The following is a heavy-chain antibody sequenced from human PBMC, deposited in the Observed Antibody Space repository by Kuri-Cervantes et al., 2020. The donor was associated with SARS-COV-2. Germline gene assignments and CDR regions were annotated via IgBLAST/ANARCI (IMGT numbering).Heavy chain of an antibody. CDR1: GGSISSSSYY. V-gene: IGHV4-39*07. CDR3: ARPYYGSGSYYAVPVLWRH. CDR2: VYYSGST. Sequence: SETLSLTCTVSGGSISSSSYYWGWIRQPPGKGLEWIGSVYYSGSTYYNPSLKSRVTISVDTSKNQFSLKLSSVTDAETAVYYCARPYYGSGSYYAVPVLWRHWGQGTLVTVSS. J-gene: IGHJ4*02. D-gene: IGHD3-10*01.